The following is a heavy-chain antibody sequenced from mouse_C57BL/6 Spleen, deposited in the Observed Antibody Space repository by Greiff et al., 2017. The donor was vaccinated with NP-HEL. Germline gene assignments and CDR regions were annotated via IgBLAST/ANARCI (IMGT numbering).Heavy chain of an antibody. D-gene: IGHD1-1*01. Sequence: QVTLKVSGPGILQPSQTLSLTCSFSGFSLSTFGMGVGWIRQPSGKGLEWLAHIWWDDDKYYNPALKSRLTISKDTSKNQVFLKIANVDTADTATYYCARTATSYYYGSSPFAYWGQGTLVTVSA. V-gene: IGHV8-8*01. CDR1: GFSLSTFGMG. CDR2: IWWDDDK. CDR3: ARTATSYYYGSSPFAY. J-gene: IGHJ3*01.